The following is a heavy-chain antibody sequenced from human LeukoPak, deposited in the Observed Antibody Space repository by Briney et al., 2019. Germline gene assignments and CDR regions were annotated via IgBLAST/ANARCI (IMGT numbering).Heavy chain of an antibody. J-gene: IGHJ4*02. CDR3: AKESAPYYDFWCGYYHLDY. D-gene: IGHD3-3*01. V-gene: IGHV3-30*02. CDR2: LRYDGSNK. CDR1: GFTFSSYG. Sequence: GGSLRLSCAASGFTFSSYGMHWVRQAPGKGRKWVAFLRYDGSNKYYADSVKGRFTISRDNSKNTLHLQMNSLRAEDTAVYYCAKESAPYYDFWCGYYHLDYWGQGTLVTVSS.